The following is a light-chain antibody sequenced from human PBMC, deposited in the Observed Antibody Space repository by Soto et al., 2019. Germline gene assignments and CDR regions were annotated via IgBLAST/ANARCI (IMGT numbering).Light chain of an antibody. CDR1: SSDVGGYSF. J-gene: IGLJ3*02. V-gene: IGLV2-14*01. CDR3: SSYTSSNSWV. CDR2: DVS. Sequence: QSALTQPASVSGSPGQSITISCTGTSSDVGGYSFVSWYQQHPGKVPKLMIYDVSNRPSGVSNRFSGSKSGNTASLTISGLQAEDEADYYCSSYTSSNSWVFGGGTKVTVL.